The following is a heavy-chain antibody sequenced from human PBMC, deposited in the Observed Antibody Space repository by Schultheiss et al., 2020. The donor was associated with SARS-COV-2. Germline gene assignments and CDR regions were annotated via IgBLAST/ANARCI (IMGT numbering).Heavy chain of an antibody. CDR2: IYYSGST. J-gene: IGHJ4*02. Sequence: SETLSLTCTVSGGSISSYYWSWIRQPPGKGLEWIGYIYYSGSTNYNPSLKSRVSISVDKSKNQFSLKLSSVTSADTAVYYCARYYCGGDCFRYFDYWGQGTLVTVSS. CDR1: GGSISSYY. CDR3: ARYYCGGDCFRYFDY. D-gene: IGHD2-21*01. V-gene: IGHV4-59*12.